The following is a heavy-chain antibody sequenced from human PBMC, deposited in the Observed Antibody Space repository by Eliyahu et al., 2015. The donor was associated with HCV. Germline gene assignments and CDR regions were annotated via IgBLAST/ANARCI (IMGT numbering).Heavy chain of an antibody. D-gene: IGHD5-12*01. CDR1: SSYA. V-gene: IGHV3-23*01. Sequence: SSYAMSWVRQAPGKGLEWVSAISGSGGSTYYADSVKGRFTISRDNSKNTLYLQMNSLRAEDTAVYYCARSGGYDYIFDYWAREPWSPSPQ. J-gene: IGHJ4*02. CDR2: ISGSGGST. CDR3: ARSGGYDYIFDY.